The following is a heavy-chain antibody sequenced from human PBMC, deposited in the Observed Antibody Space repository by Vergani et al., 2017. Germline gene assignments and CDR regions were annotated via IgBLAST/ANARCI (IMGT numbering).Heavy chain of an antibody. CDR2: ISAYNGNT. J-gene: IGHJ4*02. CDR3: AREEXAQLVPRGMGEFDY. D-gene: IGHD6-13*01. V-gene: IGHV1-18*01. Sequence: QVQLLQSGAEVKKPGASVKVSCTASGYTFTSYGISWVRQAPGQGLEWMGWISAYNGNTYYAQKLQGRFTMTTDTSTSTAYMELRSLRSDDTAVYYCAREEXAQLVPRGMGEFDYWDQGTLVTVSS. CDR1: GYTFTSYG.